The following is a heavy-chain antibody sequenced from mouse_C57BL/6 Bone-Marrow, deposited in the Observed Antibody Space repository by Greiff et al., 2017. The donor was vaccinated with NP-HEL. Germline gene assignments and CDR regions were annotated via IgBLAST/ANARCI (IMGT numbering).Heavy chain of an antibody. Sequence: EVMLVESEGGLVQPGSSMKLSCTASGFTFSDYYMAWVRQVPEKGLEWVANINYDGSSTYYLDSLKSRFIISRDNAKNILYLQMSSLKSEDTATYYCAREGYFDVWGTGTTVTVSS. J-gene: IGHJ1*03. CDR2: INYDGSST. CDR1: GFTFSDYY. CDR3: AREGYFDV. V-gene: IGHV5-16*01.